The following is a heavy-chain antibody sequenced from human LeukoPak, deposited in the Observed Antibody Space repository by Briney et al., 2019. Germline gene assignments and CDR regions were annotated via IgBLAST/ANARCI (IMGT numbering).Heavy chain of an antibody. D-gene: IGHD3-10*01. CDR2: INPNSGGT. Sequence: ASVKVSCKASGYTFTGYYMHWVRQAPGQGLEWMGWINPNSGGTNYAQKFQGRVTMTRDTSISTAYMELSRLRSDDTAVYYCAREDMVRGVIRGSFDYWGQGTLVTVPS. CDR3: AREDMVRGVIRGSFDY. CDR1: GYTFTGYY. V-gene: IGHV1-2*02. J-gene: IGHJ4*02.